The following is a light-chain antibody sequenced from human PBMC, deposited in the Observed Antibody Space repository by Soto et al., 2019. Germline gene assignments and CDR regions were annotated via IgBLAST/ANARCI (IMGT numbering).Light chain of an antibody. CDR1: QSVSSSY. Sequence: EIVLTQSPGTLSLSPGERATLSCRARQSVSSSYFAWYQQKPGQAPRLLIYGASSRATGIPDRFSGSGSGTDFTLTISRLEPEDFAVYYCQQYGSSPWTFGQGTKVEI. J-gene: IGKJ1*01. CDR2: GAS. CDR3: QQYGSSPWT. V-gene: IGKV3-20*01.